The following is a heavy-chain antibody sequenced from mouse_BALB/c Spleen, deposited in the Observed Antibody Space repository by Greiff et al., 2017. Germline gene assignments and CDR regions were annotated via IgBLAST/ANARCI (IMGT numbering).Heavy chain of an antibody. CDR3: TRGGMITYYAMDY. D-gene: IGHD2-4*01. CDR1: GYSFTSYW. J-gene: IGHJ4*01. Sequence: EVQLQQSGPVLARPGASVKMSCKASGYSFTSYWMHWVKQRPGQGLEWIGAIYPGNSDTSYNQKFKGKAKLTAVTSASTAYMELSSLTNEDSAVYYCTRGGMITYYAMDYWGQGTSVTVSS. V-gene: IGHV1-5*01. CDR2: IYPGNSDT.